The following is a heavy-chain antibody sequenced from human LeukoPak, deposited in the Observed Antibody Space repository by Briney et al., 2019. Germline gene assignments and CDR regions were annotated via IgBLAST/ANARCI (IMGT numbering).Heavy chain of an antibody. CDR1: GFIYSSYD. D-gene: IGHD1-26*01. CDR2: ISYDGSNK. J-gene: IGHJ3*02. Sequence: GGSLTLTCGASGFIYSSYDRHWFLQAPGKGLEWVAVISYDGSNKYYADSVKGRFTISRDNSKNTLYLQMNSLRAEDTAVYYCAKDLYRIVGVSRDTFDIWGLGTMVTAFS. V-gene: IGHV3-30*18. CDR3: AKDLYRIVGVSRDTFDI.